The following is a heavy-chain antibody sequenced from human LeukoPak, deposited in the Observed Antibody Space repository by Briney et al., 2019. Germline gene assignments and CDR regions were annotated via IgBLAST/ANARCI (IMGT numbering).Heavy chain of an antibody. CDR1: GFTFSSYA. J-gene: IGHJ4*02. D-gene: IGHD3-16*01. V-gene: IGHV3-23*01. Sequence: GGSLRLSCAASGFTFSSYAMSWVRQAPGKGLEWVSAISGSGGSTYYADSVKGRFTISRDNSKNTLYLRMNSLRAEDTAVYYCAKVGEIWATPAYFDYWGQGTLVTVSS. CDR3: AKVGEIWATPAYFDY. CDR2: ISGSGGST.